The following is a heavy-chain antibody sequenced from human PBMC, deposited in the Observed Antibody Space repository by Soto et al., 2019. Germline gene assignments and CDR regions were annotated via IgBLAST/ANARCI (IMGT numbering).Heavy chain of an antibody. V-gene: IGHV1-2*02. J-gene: IGHJ5*02. CDR3: ARDEAATGTGFDP. Sequence: ASVKVSCKASGYSFTEYFMHWVRQAPGQGLEWMGWIIPNSGATNYAQKFQGRVTMTRDTSIDTAYMELSSLTSDDTAIYYCARDEAATGTGFDPWGQGTLVTVSS. D-gene: IGHD1-1*01. CDR2: IIPNSGAT. CDR1: GYSFTEYF.